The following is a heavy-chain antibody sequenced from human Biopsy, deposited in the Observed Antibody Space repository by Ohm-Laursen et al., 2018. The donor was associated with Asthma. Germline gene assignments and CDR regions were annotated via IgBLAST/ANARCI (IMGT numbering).Heavy chain of an antibody. J-gene: IGHJ6*02. CDR1: GGTFSNFA. CDR2: IMTVFGTT. V-gene: IGHV1-69*13. CDR3: ARCQVGYSSGWSLLLKKIYYSGMDV. D-gene: IGHD6-19*01. Sequence: SVKVSCKAPGGTFSNFAISWVRQAPGQGLEWLGGIMTVFGTTNYAQKFQGRVTITADESTSTACMEVTSLRSEDTAIYYCARCQVGYSSGWSLLLKKIYYSGMDVWGQGTTVIVSS.